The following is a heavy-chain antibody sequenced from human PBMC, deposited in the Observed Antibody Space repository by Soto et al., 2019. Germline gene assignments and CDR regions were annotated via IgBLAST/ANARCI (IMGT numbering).Heavy chain of an antibody. Sequence: ASVKVSCKASGYTFTSYYMHWVRQAPGQGLEWMGIINPSGGSTTYAQKFQGRVTMTRDTSTYTVYMELSSLRSEDTAVYYCARGGYYFDSSRYRVIDAFDIWGQGTMVTVS. J-gene: IGHJ3*02. CDR1: GYTFTSYY. CDR2: INPSGGST. D-gene: IGHD3-22*01. CDR3: ARGGYYFDSSRYRVIDAFDI. V-gene: IGHV1-46*01.